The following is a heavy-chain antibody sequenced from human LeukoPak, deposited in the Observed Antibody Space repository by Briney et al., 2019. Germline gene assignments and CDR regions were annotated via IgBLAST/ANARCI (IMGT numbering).Heavy chain of an antibody. V-gene: IGHV1-2*02. J-gene: IGHJ5*02. CDR3: ARVPPRITIFGVPGENWFDP. CDR1: GYTFTGYY. CDR2: INPNSGGT. D-gene: IGHD3-3*01. Sequence: VASVKVSCKASGYTFTGYYMHWVRQAPGQGLEWMGWINPNSGGTNYAQKFQGRVTMTRDTSISTAYMELSRLRSDDTAVYYCARVPPRITIFGVPGENWFDPWGQGTLVTVSS.